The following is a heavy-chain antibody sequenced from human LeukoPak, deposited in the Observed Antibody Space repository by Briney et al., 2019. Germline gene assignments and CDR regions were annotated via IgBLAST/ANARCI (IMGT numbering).Heavy chain of an antibody. Sequence: ASVKVSCKASDYTFISYGISWVRQAPGQGLEWMGWINPYNGNTNYVQKLQGRVTMTTETSTSTAYMELRSLRSEDTAVYYCARAWVGATKGDAFDIWGQGTMVTVSS. CDR1: DYTFISYG. D-gene: IGHD1-26*01. CDR2: INPYNGNT. V-gene: IGHV1-18*04. CDR3: ARAWVGATKGDAFDI. J-gene: IGHJ3*02.